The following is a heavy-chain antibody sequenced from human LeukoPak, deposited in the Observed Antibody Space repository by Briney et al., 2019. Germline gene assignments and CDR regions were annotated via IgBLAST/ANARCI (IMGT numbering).Heavy chain of an antibody. Sequence: ASVKVSCKASGYTFTSYYMHWVRQAPGQGLEWMGIIDPSGGSTSYAQKFQGRVTMTRDTSTSTAYMELRSLRSDDTAVYYCARVIGQGSWYKKYAFDIWGQGTMVTVSS. D-gene: IGHD6-13*01. CDR1: GYTFTSYY. CDR2: IDPSGGST. V-gene: IGHV1-46*01. J-gene: IGHJ3*02. CDR3: ARVIGQGSWYKKYAFDI.